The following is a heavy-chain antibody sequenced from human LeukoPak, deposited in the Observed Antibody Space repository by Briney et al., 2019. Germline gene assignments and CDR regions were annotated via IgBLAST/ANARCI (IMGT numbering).Heavy chain of an antibody. D-gene: IGHD2-2*01. J-gene: IGHJ3*02. V-gene: IGHV1-8*01. CDR3: ARNKRFLMPRAFDI. CDR1: GYTFTSYD. CDR2: MNPNGGNT. Sequence: ASVKVSSKASGYTFTSYDINWVRQAPGQGRERMGWMNPNGGNTGYAQKFQGRVTMTRNTSISTAYMELSSLRSEDTAVYYCARNKRFLMPRAFDIWGQGTMVTVSS.